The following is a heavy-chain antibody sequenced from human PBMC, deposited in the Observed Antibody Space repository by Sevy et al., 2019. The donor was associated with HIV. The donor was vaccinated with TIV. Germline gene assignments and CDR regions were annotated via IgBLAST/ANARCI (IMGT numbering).Heavy chain of an antibody. CDR1: GYNFTSYY. CDR3: TRVRSLGSEY. Sequence: VKVSCKAAGYNFTSYYIHWVRQAPGQGLEWMGIITPSGDTTAYSQKFQGRVTMTSDTSTSTVYMELSSLRYDDTAVYYCTRVRSLGSEYWGQGTLVTVSS. CDR2: ITPSGDTT. V-gene: IGHV1-46*01. D-gene: IGHD3-16*01. J-gene: IGHJ4*02.